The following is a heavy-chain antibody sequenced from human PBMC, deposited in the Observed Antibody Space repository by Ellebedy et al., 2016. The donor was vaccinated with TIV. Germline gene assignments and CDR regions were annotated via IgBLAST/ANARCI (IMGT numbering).Heavy chain of an antibody. Sequence: MPSETLSLTCTVSGVSITTNYWSWIRQTPGKGLEWIGYIYYGGGTNYNPSLKSRVTLSLDTSKNHFSLKLTSVNAADTAVYYCARPYGSGWLGRSAFDIWGQGTMVTVSS. J-gene: IGHJ3*02. CDR2: IYYGGGT. V-gene: IGHV4-59*12. CDR3: ARPYGSGWLGRSAFDI. CDR1: GVSITTNY. D-gene: IGHD6-19*01.